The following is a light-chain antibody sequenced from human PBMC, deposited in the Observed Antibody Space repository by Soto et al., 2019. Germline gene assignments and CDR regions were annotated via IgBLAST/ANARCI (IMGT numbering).Light chain of an antibody. V-gene: IGLV2-14*03. CDR1: SSDVGGYNY. Sequence: QSVLTQPASVSGSPGQSITISCTGISSDVGGYNYVSWYQQLPGKAPKLIIYDVSNRPSGVSNRFSASKSANAASLTTSGLQAEDEADYYCSSYTSSSTLYVFGTGTRSPS. J-gene: IGLJ1*01. CDR2: DVS. CDR3: SSYTSSSTLYV.